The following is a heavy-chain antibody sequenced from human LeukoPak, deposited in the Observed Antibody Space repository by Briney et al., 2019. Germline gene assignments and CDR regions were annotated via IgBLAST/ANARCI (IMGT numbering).Heavy chain of an antibody. D-gene: IGHD6-13*01. V-gene: IGHV4-59*01. J-gene: IGHJ5*02. Sequence: PSETLSLTCTVSGGSISSYYWSWIRQPPVKGLEWIGYIYYSGSTNYNPSLKSRVTISVDTSKNQFSLKLISVTAADTAVYYCAREGIAAAGTIGSSWFDPWGQGTLVTVSS. CDR1: GGSISSYY. CDR3: AREGIAAAGTIGSSWFDP. CDR2: IYYSGST.